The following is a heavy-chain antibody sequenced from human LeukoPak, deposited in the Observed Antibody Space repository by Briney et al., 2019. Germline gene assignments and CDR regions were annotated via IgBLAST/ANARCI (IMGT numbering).Heavy chain of an antibody. J-gene: IGHJ4*02. CDR2: ISAYNGNT. V-gene: IGHV1-18*01. Sequence: ASVKVSCKTSGYTFTNYIISWVRQAPGQGLEWMGWISAYNGNTNYAQKLQGRVTMTTDTSTSTAYMDLRSLRPGDTAVYYCARPRLRTAMVEFDYWGQGTLVTVSS. D-gene: IGHD5-18*01. CDR1: GYTFTNYI. CDR3: ARPRLRTAMVEFDY.